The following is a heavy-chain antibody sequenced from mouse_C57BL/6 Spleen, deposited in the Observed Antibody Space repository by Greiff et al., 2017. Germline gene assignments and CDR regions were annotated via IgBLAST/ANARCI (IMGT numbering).Heavy chain of an antibody. V-gene: IGHV1-26*01. CDR1: GYTFTDYY. D-gene: IGHD1-1*01. CDR2: INPNNGGT. CDR3: ARRAYYYGSSPYYYAMDY. Sequence: EVQLQQSGPELVKPGASVKISCKASGYTFTDYYMNWVKQSHGKSLEWIGDINPNNGGTSYNQKFKGKATLTVDKSSSTAYMELRSLTSEDSAVYYCARRAYYYGSSPYYYAMDYWGQGTSVTVSS. J-gene: IGHJ4*01.